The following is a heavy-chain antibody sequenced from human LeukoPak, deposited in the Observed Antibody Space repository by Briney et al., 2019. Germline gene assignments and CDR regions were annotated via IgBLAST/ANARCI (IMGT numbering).Heavy chain of an antibody. V-gene: IGHV3-11*04. CDR1: GFTFSDYY. D-gene: IGHD3-3*01. Sequence: SGGSLRLSCAASGFTFSDYYMSWIRQAPGKGLEWVSYISSSGSTIYYADSVKGRFTISRDNAKNSLYLQMNSLRAEDTAVYYCARGPGITIFGVVITPFDYWGQGTLVTVSS. CDR2: ISSSGSTI. CDR3: ARGPGITIFGVVITPFDY. J-gene: IGHJ4*02.